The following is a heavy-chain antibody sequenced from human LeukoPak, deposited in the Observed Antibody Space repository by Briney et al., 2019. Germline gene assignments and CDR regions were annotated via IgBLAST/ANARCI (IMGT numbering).Heavy chain of an antibody. D-gene: IGHD3-22*01. CDR1: GGSISSYY. J-gene: IGHJ1*01. V-gene: IGHV4-59*08. CDR2: IYYSGST. CDR3: AGTPYYYDSSGSFQH. Sequence: SETLSLTCTVSGGSISSYYWSWIRQPPGKGLEWIGYIYYSGSTNYNPSLKSRVTISVDTSKNQFSLKLSSVTAADTAVYYCAGTPYYYDSSGSFQHWGQGTLVTVSS.